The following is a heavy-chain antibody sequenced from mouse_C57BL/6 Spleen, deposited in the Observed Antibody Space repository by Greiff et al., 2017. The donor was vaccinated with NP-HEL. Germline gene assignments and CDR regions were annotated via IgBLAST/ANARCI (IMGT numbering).Heavy chain of an antibody. Sequence: VQLQESGAELVKPGASVKISCKASGYAFSSYWMNWVKQRPGKGLEWIGQIYPGDGDTNYNGKFKGKATLTADKSSSTAYMQLSSLTSEDSAVYFCARSLTPYWYFDVWGTGTTVTVSS. CDR2: IYPGDGDT. V-gene: IGHV1-80*01. J-gene: IGHJ1*03. CDR3: ARSLTPYWYFDV. D-gene: IGHD4-1*01. CDR1: GYAFSSYW.